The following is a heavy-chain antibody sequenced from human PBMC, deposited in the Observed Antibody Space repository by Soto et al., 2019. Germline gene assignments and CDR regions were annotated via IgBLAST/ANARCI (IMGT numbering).Heavy chain of an antibody. J-gene: IGHJ6*03. CDR1: GFTFSSYW. D-gene: IGHD6-13*01. CDR2: IKQDGSEK. Sequence: GGSLRLSCAASGFTFSSYWMSWVRQAPGKGLEWVANIKQDGSEKYYVDSVKGRFTISRDNAKNSLYLQMNSLRAEDTAVYYCAREIGYSSWSYYMDVWGKGTTVTVSS. V-gene: IGHV3-7*01. CDR3: AREIGYSSWSYYMDV.